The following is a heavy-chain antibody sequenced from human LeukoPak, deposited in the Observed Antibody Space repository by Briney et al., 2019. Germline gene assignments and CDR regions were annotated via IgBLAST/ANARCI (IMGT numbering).Heavy chain of an antibody. V-gene: IGHV4-34*01. D-gene: IGHD3-9*01. J-gene: IGHJ3*02. Sequence: SETLTLTCAVYGGSFSGYYWSWIRQPPGKGLEWIGEINHSGSTNYNPSLKSRVTISVDTSKNQFSLKLSSVTAADTAVYYCARAQPTGRLRYFDWLRLWAFDIWGQGTMVTVSS. CDR3: ARAQPTGRLRYFDWLRLWAFDI. CDR2: INHSGST. CDR1: GGSFSGYY.